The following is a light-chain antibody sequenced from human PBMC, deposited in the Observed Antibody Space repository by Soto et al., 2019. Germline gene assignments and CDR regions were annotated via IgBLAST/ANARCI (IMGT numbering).Light chain of an antibody. CDR3: CSYAGSPYVV. Sequence: QSALTQPRSVSGSPGQSVTISCTGTSSDVGGYNYVSWYQQHPGKDPKLMIYDVSKRPSGVPDRFSGSKSGNKASLTISGLQAEDEADYYCCSYAGSPYVVFGGGTKLTVL. J-gene: IGLJ2*01. V-gene: IGLV2-11*01. CDR1: SSDVGGYNY. CDR2: DVS.